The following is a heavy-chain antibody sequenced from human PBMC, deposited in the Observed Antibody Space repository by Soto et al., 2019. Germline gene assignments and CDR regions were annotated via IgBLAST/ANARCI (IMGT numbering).Heavy chain of an antibody. V-gene: IGHV3-30-3*01. Sequence: QVQLVESGGGVVQPGRSLRLSCAASGFTFSSYAMHWVRQAPGKGLEWVAVISYDGSNKYYADSVKGRFTISRDNAKNTLYLQMNSLRAEDTAVYYCARCEWELPLDYWGQGTLVTVSS. J-gene: IGHJ4*02. CDR3: ARCEWELPLDY. CDR1: GFTFSSYA. CDR2: ISYDGSNK. D-gene: IGHD1-26*01.